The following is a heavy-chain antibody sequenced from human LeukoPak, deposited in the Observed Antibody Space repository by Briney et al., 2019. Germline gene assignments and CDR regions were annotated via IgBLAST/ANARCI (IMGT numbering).Heavy chain of an antibody. CDR2: IIPILGIA. D-gene: IGHD3-22*01. CDR3: ARERITMIVVVNLFDY. J-gene: IGHJ4*02. V-gene: IGHV1-69*04. CDR1: GYTFTSYD. Sequence: SVKVSCKASGYTFTSYDIDWVRQAPGQGLEWMGRIIPILGIANYAQKFQGRVTITADKSTSTAYMELSSLRSEDTAVYYCARERITMIVVVNLFDYWGQGTLVTVSS.